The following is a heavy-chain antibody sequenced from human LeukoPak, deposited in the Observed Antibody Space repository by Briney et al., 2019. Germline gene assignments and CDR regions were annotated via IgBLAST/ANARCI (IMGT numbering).Heavy chain of an antibody. Sequence: SQTLSLTCTVSGGSISSGSYYWSWIRQPAGKGLEWIGYIYYSGSTNYKPSLKSRVTISVETSKNQFSLKLRSVTAADTAVYYCARVTGYMIEDYFDYWGQGTLVTVSS. V-gene: IGHV4-61*10. CDR2: IYYSGST. J-gene: IGHJ4*02. CDR3: ARVTGYMIEDYFDY. D-gene: IGHD3-22*01. CDR1: GGSISSGSYY.